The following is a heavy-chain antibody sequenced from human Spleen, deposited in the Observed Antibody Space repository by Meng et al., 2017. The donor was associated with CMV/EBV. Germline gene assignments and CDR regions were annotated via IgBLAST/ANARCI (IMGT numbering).Heavy chain of an antibody. CDR2: ISTSGNTQ. Sequence: GESLKISCAVSGFSFSGYEMNWVRQSSGKGLEWLSYISTSGNTQYYADSVKGRFTISRDNAKNSLYLQMNSLGAEDTAVYYCARESSGSFVLDVWGQGTTVTVSS. V-gene: IGHV3-48*03. J-gene: IGHJ6*02. CDR3: ARESSGSFVLDV. D-gene: IGHD6-25*01. CDR1: GFSFSGYE.